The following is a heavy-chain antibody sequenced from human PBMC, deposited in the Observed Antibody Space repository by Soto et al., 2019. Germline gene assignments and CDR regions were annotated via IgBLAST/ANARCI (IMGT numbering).Heavy chain of an antibody. V-gene: IGHV3-23*01. CDR1: GFTFITYS. CDR3: AKIRTDTRRSKSDY. J-gene: IGHJ4*02. Sequence: PGGSLRLSCAASGFTFITYSMNWGRQAPGKGLEWISAIGGSGIITHYADSVRGRFTISRDNSQNTLYLQMNNLRADDTAVYYLAKIRTDTRRSKSDYWGEAIQVTVSS. CDR2: IGGSGIIT. D-gene: IGHD5-18*01.